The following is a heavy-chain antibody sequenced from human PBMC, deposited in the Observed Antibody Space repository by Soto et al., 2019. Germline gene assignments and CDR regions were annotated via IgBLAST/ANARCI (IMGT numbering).Heavy chain of an antibody. CDR2: IYYDGST. V-gene: IGHV4-59*08. CDR3: ARQRKGAAAGPVDAFDI. J-gene: IGHJ3*02. Sequence: SETLSLTCTVSGGTISTYYWSWIRQPPGMGLEWIGYIYYDGSTNYNPSLKSRVTISVDTSKNQFSLMLRSVTAADTAVYYCARQRKGAAAGPVDAFDIWGQGTMVTVSS. CDR1: GGTISTYY. D-gene: IGHD6-13*01.